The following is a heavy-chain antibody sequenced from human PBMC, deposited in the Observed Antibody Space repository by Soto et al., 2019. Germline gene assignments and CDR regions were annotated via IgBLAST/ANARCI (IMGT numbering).Heavy chain of an antibody. CDR3: VPGFDY. CDR1: GFIFSSYW. V-gene: IGHV3-7*01. CDR2: IKQDGSER. Sequence: GGSLRLSCAASGFIFSSYWMSWVRQAPGKGLEWVANIKQDGSERNYVDSVKGRFTISRDNAKNSLYLQMNSLRAEDTAVYYCVPGFDYWGQGTLVTVSS. J-gene: IGHJ4*02.